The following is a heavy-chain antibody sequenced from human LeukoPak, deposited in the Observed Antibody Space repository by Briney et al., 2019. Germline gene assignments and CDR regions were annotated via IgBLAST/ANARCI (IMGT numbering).Heavy chain of an antibody. CDR1: GGSISSYY. J-gene: IGHJ6*03. CDR3: ASLYGSGQGYYMDV. Sequence: SETLSLTCTVSGGSISSYYWSWIRQPAGKGLEWIGRIYTSGSTNYNPSLKSRVTMLVDTSKNQFSLKLSSVTAADTAVYYCASLYGSGQGYYMDVWGKGTTVTVSS. D-gene: IGHD3-10*01. V-gene: IGHV4-4*07. CDR2: IYTSGST.